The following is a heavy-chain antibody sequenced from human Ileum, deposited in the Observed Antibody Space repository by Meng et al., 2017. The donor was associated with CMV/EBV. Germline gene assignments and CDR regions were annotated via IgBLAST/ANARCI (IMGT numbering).Heavy chain of an antibody. CDR3: TRNRGASWYSDY. V-gene: IGHV3-49*04. CDR1: GFTFQDYA. J-gene: IGHJ4*02. D-gene: IGHD1-1*01. Sequence: GESLKISCTASGFTFQDYAMSWVRQAPGKGLEWISFIRSKAYGATTEYAASVKGRFTISRDDSKSIASLEMNSLKTEDTAVYYCTRNRGASWYSDYWGQGMLVNVAS. CDR2: IRSKAYGATT.